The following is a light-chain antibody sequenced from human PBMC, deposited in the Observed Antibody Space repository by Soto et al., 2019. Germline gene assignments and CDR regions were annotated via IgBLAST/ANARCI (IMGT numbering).Light chain of an antibody. CDR3: LQHNTYPYT. CDR2: VVS. Sequence: IQMTQSPSSLSASVGDTVTVTCRASQGIRNYLNWFQQKPGKAPKRLISVVSTLQSGVPSRFSGSGSGTEFTLTISSLQPEDSATYYCLQHNTYPYTFGQGTKLEIK. V-gene: IGKV1-17*01. J-gene: IGKJ2*01. CDR1: QGIRNY.